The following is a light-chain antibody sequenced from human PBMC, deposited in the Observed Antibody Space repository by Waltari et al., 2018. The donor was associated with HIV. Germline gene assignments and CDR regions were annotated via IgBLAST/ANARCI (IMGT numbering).Light chain of an antibody. CDR1: QNISNF. Sequence: DTQMTQSPSSLSASVGDRVTIACRASQNISNFLNWYQQRPGNAPRLLIFAASTLQSGVPSRFSGSGSGPDFTLTISSLQPEDFASYYCQQSYVSPWTFGQGTRVDLK. J-gene: IGKJ1*01. V-gene: IGKV1-39*01. CDR2: AAS. CDR3: QQSYVSPWT.